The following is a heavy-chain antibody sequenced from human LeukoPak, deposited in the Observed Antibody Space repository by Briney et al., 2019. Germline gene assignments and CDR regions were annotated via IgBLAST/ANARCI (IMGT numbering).Heavy chain of an antibody. CDR3: AKVLRYFDWLSPFDY. Sequence: QAGGSLRLSCAASGFTFSSYAMHWVRQAPGKGLEWVAVISYDGSNKYYADSVKGRFTISRDNSKNTLYLQMNSLRAEDTAVYYCAKVLRYFDWLSPFDYWGQGTLVTVSS. J-gene: IGHJ4*02. V-gene: IGHV3-30*04. D-gene: IGHD3-9*01. CDR1: GFTFSSYA. CDR2: ISYDGSNK.